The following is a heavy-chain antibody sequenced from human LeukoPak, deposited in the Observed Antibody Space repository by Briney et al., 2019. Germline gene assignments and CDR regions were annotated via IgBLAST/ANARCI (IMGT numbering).Heavy chain of an antibody. V-gene: IGHV4-59*01. CDR3: AGGSGSGWMVDS. CDR2: LHYSGTT. J-gene: IGHJ4*02. Sequence: SETLSLTCTVSGASLSTYSCVWIRQPPGKGLEWIGHLHYSGTTNYNPSLKSRVTISVDTSKNQFSLKLSSVTAADTAVYYCAGGSGSGWMVDSWGQGILVTVSS. D-gene: IGHD6-19*01. CDR1: GASLSTYS.